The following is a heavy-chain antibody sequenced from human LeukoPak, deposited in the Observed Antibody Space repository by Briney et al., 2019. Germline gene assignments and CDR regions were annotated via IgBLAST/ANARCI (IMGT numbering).Heavy chain of an antibody. CDR1: GYAFTGYY. Sequence: ASVKVSCKASGYAFTGYYMHWVRQAPGQGLEWMGWINPNSGGTNYAQKFQGRVTMTRDTSISTAYLELSRLRSDDTAVYYCARIRPYTGWFDPWGQGTRVTVSS. V-gene: IGHV1-2*02. CDR3: ARIRPYTGWFDP. D-gene: IGHD3-16*01. J-gene: IGHJ5*02. CDR2: INPNSGGT.